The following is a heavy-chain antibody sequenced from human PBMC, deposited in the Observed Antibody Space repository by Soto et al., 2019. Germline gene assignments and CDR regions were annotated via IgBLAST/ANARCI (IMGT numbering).Heavy chain of an antibody. Sequence: GGSLRLSCAASGFTFSSYGMHWVRQAPGKGLEWVAVISYDGSNKYYADSVKGRFTISRDNSKNTLYLQMNSLRAEDTAVYYCAKVFHSSSWYYYYYGMDVWGQGTTVTVSS. D-gene: IGHD6-13*01. J-gene: IGHJ6*02. CDR1: GFTFSSYG. CDR3: AKVFHSSSWYYYYYGMDV. V-gene: IGHV3-30*18. CDR2: ISYDGSNK.